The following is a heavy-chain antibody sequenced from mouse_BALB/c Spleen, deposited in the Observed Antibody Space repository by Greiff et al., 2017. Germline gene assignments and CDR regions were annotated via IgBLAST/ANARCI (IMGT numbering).Heavy chain of an antibody. Sequence: DVKLQESGAELVKPGASVKLSCTASGFNIKDTYMHWVKQRPEQGLEWIGRIDPANGNTKYDPKFQGKATITADTSSNTAYLQLSSLTSEDTAVYYCALTGSGYFDVWGAGTTVTVSS. D-gene: IGHD4-1*01. J-gene: IGHJ1*01. CDR3: ALTGSGYFDV. V-gene: IGHV14-3*02. CDR1: GFNIKDTY. CDR2: IDPANGNT.